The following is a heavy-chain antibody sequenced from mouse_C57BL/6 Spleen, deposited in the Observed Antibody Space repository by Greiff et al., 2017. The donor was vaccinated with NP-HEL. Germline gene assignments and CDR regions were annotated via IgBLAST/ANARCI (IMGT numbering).Heavy chain of an antibody. CDR1: GYTFTDYN. Sequence: EVQLQQSGPELVKPGASVKMSCKASGYTFTDYNMHWVKQSHGKSLEWIGYINPNNGGTSYNQKFKGKATLTVNTSSSTAYMELRSLTSEDSAVYYCARFMTTVVATDYYAMDYWGQGTSVTVSS. V-gene: IGHV1-22*01. CDR3: ARFMTTVVATDYYAMDY. CDR2: INPNNGGT. J-gene: IGHJ4*01. D-gene: IGHD1-1*01.